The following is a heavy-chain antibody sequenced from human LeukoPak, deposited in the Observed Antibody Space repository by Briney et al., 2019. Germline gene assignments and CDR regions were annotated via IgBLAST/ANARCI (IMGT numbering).Heavy chain of an antibody. CDR3: ARHTRPGYSGYENALDI. J-gene: IGHJ3*02. CDR2: MFYSGGT. D-gene: IGHD5-12*01. CDR1: GASISSSSYY. Sequence: SETLSFTCTVSGASISSSSYYWGWIRQPPGKGLEWIGCMFYSGGTYYNPSLKSRVTISVDTSKNQFSLKLNSVTAADTAVYYCARHTRPGYSGYENALDIWGQGTMVTVSS. V-gene: IGHV4-39*01.